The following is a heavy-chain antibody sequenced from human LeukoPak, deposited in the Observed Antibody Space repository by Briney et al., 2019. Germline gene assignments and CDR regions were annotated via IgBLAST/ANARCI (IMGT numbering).Heavy chain of an antibody. CDR1: GYRFTNYW. CDR3: ARHFSGSYYSPYDY. Sequence: GESLKISCKGFGYRFTNYWIGWVRQMPGKGLEWMGIIHPGDSDTRYSPSFQGQVTFSADKSISTAYLQWSSLKASDTAMYYCARHFSGSYYSPYDYWGQGTLVTVSS. J-gene: IGHJ4*02. D-gene: IGHD3-10*01. CDR2: IHPGDSDT. V-gene: IGHV5-51*01.